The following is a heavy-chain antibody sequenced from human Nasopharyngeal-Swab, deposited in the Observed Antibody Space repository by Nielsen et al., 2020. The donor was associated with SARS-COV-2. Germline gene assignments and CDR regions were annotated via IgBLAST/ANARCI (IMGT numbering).Heavy chain of an antibody. D-gene: IGHD3-3*01. V-gene: IGHV3-30*14. Sequence: GESLKISCAASGFTFSSYAMHWVRQAPGKGLEWVAVISYDGSNKYYADSVKGRFTISRDNSNNTLYLQMGSLRAEDMAVYYCARSYYDFWSGYYYAFDIWGQGTMVTVSS. J-gene: IGHJ3*02. CDR3: ARSYYDFWSGYYYAFDI. CDR2: ISYDGSNK. CDR1: GFTFSSYA.